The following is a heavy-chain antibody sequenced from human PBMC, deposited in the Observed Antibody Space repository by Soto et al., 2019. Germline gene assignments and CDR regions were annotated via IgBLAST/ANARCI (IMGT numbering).Heavy chain of an antibody. J-gene: IGHJ4*02. Sequence: GASVKVSCKASGGTFSSYAISWVRQAPGQGLEWMGGIIPIFGTANYAQKFQGRVTITADESTSTAYMELSSLRSEDTAVYYCARLDSSLYYFVYWGQGTLVTVSS. CDR3: ARLDSSLYYFVY. CDR2: IIPIFGTA. V-gene: IGHV1-69*13. D-gene: IGHD6-6*01. CDR1: GGTFSSYA.